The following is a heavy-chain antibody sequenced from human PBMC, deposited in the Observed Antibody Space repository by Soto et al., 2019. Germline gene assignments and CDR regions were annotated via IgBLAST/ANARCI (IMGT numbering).Heavy chain of an antibody. Sequence: GGSLRLSCAASGFTFSSYAMSWVRQAPGKGLEWVSAISGSGGSTYYADSVKGRFTISRDNSKNTLYLQMNSLRAEDTAVYYCAKERPYYDILTGYYKDAAYYFDYWGQGTLVTVSS. CDR2: ISGSGGST. D-gene: IGHD3-9*01. J-gene: IGHJ4*02. V-gene: IGHV3-23*01. CDR3: AKERPYYDILTGYYKDAAYYFDY. CDR1: GFTFSSYA.